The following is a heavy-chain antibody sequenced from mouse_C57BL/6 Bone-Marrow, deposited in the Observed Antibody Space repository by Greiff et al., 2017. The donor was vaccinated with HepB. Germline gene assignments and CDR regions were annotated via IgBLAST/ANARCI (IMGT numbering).Heavy chain of an antibody. Sequence: VQRVESGAELVRPGTSVKVSCKASGYAFTNYLIEWVKQRPGQGLEWIGVINPGSGGTNYNEKFKGKATLTADKSSSTAYMQLSSLTSEDSAVYFWARLYYGSSYWYFDVWGTGTTVTVSS. J-gene: IGHJ1*03. CDR2: INPGSGGT. V-gene: IGHV1-54*01. D-gene: IGHD1-1*01. CDR1: GYAFTNYL. CDR3: ARLYYGSSYWYFDV.